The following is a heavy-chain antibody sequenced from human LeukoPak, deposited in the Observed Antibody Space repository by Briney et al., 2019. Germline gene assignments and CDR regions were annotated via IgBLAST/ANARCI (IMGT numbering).Heavy chain of an antibody. CDR3: AKEPAPHAGGWYFPDDH. V-gene: IGHV3-30*18. CDR1: GFMFSDYG. J-gene: IGHJ5*02. D-gene: IGHD6-19*01. CDR2: IAYDGSLR. Sequence: GGSXRXSXAXSGFMFSDYGMHWVRQAPGKGLEWVAVIAYDGSLRYYADYVKGRFTISRDNSKNTLLLQINSLRSEDTAVYYCAKEPAPHAGGWYFPDDHWGQGTLVTVSS.